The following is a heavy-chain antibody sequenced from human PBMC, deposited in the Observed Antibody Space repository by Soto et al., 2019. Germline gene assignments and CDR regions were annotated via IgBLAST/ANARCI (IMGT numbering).Heavy chain of an antibody. CDR1: GGSVSSGSFH. Sequence: SETLSLTCTVSGGSVSSGSFHWSWIRRPPGKGLEWIGYFYDSGSTNYNPSLRSRVTMSVDTSKNQFSLKLSSVTAADTAVYYCAASAPPATNYYYAMDVWGQGTTVTVSS. CDR3: AASAPPATNYYYAMDV. V-gene: IGHV4-61*01. CDR2: FYDSGST. J-gene: IGHJ6*02. D-gene: IGHD5-12*01.